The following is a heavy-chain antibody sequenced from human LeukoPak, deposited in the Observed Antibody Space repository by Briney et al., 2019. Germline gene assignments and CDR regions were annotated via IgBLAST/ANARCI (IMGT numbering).Heavy chain of an antibody. V-gene: IGHV3-48*03. CDR2: ISSSGNTI. D-gene: IGHD4-17*01. Sequence: GGSLRLSCTASGFTLSNYEMHWVRQAPGKGLEWVSYISSSGNTIYDADSVKGRFTISRDNAKNSLYLQMNSLRAEDTAVYYCARDESRTYGDYVLDPWGQGTLVTVSS. CDR1: GFTLSNYE. CDR3: ARDESRTYGDYVLDP. J-gene: IGHJ5*02.